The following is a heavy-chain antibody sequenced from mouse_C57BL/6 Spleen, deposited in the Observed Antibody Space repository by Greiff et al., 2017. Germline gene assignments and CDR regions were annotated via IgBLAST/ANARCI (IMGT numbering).Heavy chain of an antibody. D-gene: IGHD3-2*02. CDR1: GYTFTSYW. Sequence: VQLQQPGAGLVKPGASVKMSCTASGYTFTSYWMTWVKQSPGQGLEWIGDINPGGGSTNYNEKFKGKATLTVDTSSSTAYMQLSSLTSEESAVYYCARGTGKGWDYWGQGTTVTVSA. CDR2: INPGGGST. CDR3: ARGTGKGWDY. V-gene: IGHV1-55*01. J-gene: IGHJ2*01.